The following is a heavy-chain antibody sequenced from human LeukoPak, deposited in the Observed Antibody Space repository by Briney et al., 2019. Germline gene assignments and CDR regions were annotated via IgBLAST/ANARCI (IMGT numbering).Heavy chain of an antibody. CDR1: GFTFSSYW. CDR2: IKQDGSEK. D-gene: IGHD3-22*01. V-gene: IGHV3-7*01. Sequence: GGSLRLSCAASGFTFSSYWMSWVRQAPGKGLEWVANIKQDGSEKYYLDSVKGRFTISRDNAKNSLYLEMISLRAEDTAVYYCARVDSYSYYYYYMDVWGKGTTVTISS. CDR3: ARVDSYSYYYYYMDV. J-gene: IGHJ6*03.